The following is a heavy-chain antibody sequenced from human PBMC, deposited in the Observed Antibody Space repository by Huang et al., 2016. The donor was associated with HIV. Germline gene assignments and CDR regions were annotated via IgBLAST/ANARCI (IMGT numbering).Heavy chain of an antibody. CDR3: ARGSRQGKYYYGSGTAY. D-gene: IGHD3-10*01. CDR1: GFTFSSYW. J-gene: IGHJ4*02. CDR2: MKRDGSSP. V-gene: IGHV3-74*01. Sequence: EVQLVESGGGLVQPGGSLRLSCAASGFTFSSYWMHWVRQVPGKGLGWVSHMKRDGSSPSYADSVKGRFTISRDNAKNTLYLQMNSLRAEDTAVYYCARGSRQGKYYYGSGTAYWGQGTLVTVSS.